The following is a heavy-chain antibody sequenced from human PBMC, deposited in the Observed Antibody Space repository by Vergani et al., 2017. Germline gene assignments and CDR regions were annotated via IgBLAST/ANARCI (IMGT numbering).Heavy chain of an antibody. CDR1: GFTFSSYS. J-gene: IGHJ4*02. CDR2: ISSSGSTI. D-gene: IGHD3-10*01. V-gene: IGHV3-21*01. CDR3: ARGERVLLWFGEPPNY. Sequence: EVQLVESGGGLVKPGGSLRLSCAASGFTFSSYSMNWVRQAPGKGLEWVSSISSSGSTIYYADSVKGRFTISRDNAKNSLYLQMNSLRAEDTAVYYCARGERVLLWFGEPPNYWGQGTLVTVSS.